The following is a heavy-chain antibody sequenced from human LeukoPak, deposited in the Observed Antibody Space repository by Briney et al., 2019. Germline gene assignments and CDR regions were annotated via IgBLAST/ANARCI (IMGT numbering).Heavy chain of an antibody. D-gene: IGHD2-2*02. Sequence: ASVKVSCKASGYTFSTYGITWVRQAPGQGLEWMGWISPYNGNTNYAQKLQGRVTMTTDTSTSTAYMELRSLRSDDTAVYYCARAYCSSTSCYTDYDFWSGLNWFDPWGQGTLVTVSS. CDR2: ISPYNGNT. V-gene: IGHV1-18*01. CDR1: GYTFSTYG. CDR3: ARAYCSSTSCYTDYDFWSGLNWFDP. J-gene: IGHJ5*02.